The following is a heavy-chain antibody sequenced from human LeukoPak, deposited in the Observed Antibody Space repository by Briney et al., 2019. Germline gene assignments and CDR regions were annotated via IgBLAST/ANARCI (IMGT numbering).Heavy chain of an antibody. Sequence: ASVKVSCKDTGYTFTSYSIHWVRQAPGQRLEWMGWVNAGNGNARSSQKFQGRLTITRDTSANTVYMELSSLGSEDTAVYYCARDKELTNWHFDYWGQGSLVTVSS. CDR2: VNAGNGNA. CDR3: ARDKELTNWHFDY. CDR1: GYTFTSYS. V-gene: IGHV1-3*01. D-gene: IGHD3-3*02. J-gene: IGHJ4*02.